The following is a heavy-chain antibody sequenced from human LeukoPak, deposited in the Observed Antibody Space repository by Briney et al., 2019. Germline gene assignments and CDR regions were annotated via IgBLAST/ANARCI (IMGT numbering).Heavy chain of an antibody. V-gene: IGHV4-38-2*02. CDR3: ARERSSQDLDY. Sequence: SETLSLTCTVSGYSISSGYYWGWIRQPPGKGLEWIGSIYYSGSTYYSPSLKSRVTISVDTSKNRFSLKLSSVTAADTAMYYCARERSSQDLDYWGQGTLVTVSS. CDR1: GYSISSGYY. CDR2: IYYSGST. D-gene: IGHD4-17*01. J-gene: IGHJ4*02.